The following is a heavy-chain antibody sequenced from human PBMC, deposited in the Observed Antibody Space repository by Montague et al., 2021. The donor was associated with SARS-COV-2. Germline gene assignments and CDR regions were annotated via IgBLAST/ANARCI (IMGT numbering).Heavy chain of an antibody. J-gene: IGHJ6*02. D-gene: IGHD5-12*01. CDR3: ARMRWLRSEGGYHYGMDV. CDR2: IYHSGST. Sequence: SETLSLTCAVSGGSISSSNWWSWVRQPPGKGLEWIGEIYHSGSTNYNPSLKSRVTISVDKSKNQFSLKLSSVTAADTAVYYCARMRWLRSEGGYHYGMDVWGQGTTVTVSS. V-gene: IGHV4-4*02. CDR1: GGSISSSNW.